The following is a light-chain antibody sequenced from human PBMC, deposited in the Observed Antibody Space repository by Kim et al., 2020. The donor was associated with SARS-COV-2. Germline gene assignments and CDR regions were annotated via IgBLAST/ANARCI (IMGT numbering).Light chain of an antibody. CDR3: KQRSSWPPYT. V-gene: IGKV3-11*01. J-gene: IGKJ2*01. CDR1: QSVSSY. Sequence: EIVLTQSPATLSWSPGERATLSCRASQSVSSYLAWYQQKPGQAPRLLIYDASNRATGIPARFSGSGSGTDFTLTISSLEPEDFAVYYCKQRSSWPPYTFGQGTKLEIK. CDR2: DAS.